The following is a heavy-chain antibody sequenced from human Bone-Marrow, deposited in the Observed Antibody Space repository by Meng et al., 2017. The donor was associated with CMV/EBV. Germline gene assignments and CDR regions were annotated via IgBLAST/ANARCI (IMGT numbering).Heavy chain of an antibody. CDR3: ARRGRGYSYGLPGNWFDP. CDR2: INHSGST. D-gene: IGHD5-18*01. V-gene: IGHV4-34*01. CDR1: GGSFSGYY. Sequence: SETLSLTCAVYGGSFSGYYWSWIRPPPGKGLEWIGEINHSGSTNYNPSLKSRVTISVDPSKNQFSLKLSSVTAADTAVYYWARRGRGYSYGLPGNWFDPWGQGTLVTVSS. J-gene: IGHJ5*02.